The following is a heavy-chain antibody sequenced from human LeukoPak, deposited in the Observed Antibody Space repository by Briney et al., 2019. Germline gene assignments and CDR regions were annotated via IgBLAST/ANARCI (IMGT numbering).Heavy chain of an antibody. CDR1: GGSISSSAYH. D-gene: IGHD5-12*01. CDR2: IHNSGST. J-gene: IGHJ6*03. V-gene: IGHV4-39*01. CDR3: ARHRGPVYGGYVLYYYYYYMDV. Sequence: SETLSLTCTVSGGSISSSAYHWGWIRQPPGKGLEWIGSIHNSGSTYYNPSLKSRVTISVRTSKNQFSLKLSSVTAADTAVYYCARHRGPVYGGYVLYYYYYYMDVWGKGTTVTISS.